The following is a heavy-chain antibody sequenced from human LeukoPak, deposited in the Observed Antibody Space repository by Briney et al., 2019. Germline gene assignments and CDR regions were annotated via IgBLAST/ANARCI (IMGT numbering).Heavy chain of an antibody. Sequence: GRTLRLSCAASGFPFSNYGMHWVRQAPGKGLEWVARLVYDERSDYANSVKGRFSISRDNSKNTLFLDMSDLRVEDTAVYYYARDLSAAFDFWSQGVLVTVSS. D-gene: IGHD6-19*01. J-gene: IGHJ4*02. CDR1: GFPFSNYG. CDR2: LVYDERS. CDR3: ARDLSAAFDF. V-gene: IGHV3-33*05.